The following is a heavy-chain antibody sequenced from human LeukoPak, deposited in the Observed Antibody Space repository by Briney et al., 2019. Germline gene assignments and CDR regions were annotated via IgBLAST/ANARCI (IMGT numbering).Heavy chain of an antibody. CDR2: IYYSGST. CDR3: ASSPANYFGVDYYYYYMDV. Sequence: PSETLSLTCTVSGGSISSSSYYWGWIRQPPGKGLEWIGSIYYSGSTYYNPSLKSRVTISVDTSKNQFSLKLSSVTAADTAVYYCASSPANYFGVDYYYYYMDVWGKGTTVTVSS. J-gene: IGHJ6*03. V-gene: IGHV4-39*07. D-gene: IGHD3-3*01. CDR1: GGSISSSSYY.